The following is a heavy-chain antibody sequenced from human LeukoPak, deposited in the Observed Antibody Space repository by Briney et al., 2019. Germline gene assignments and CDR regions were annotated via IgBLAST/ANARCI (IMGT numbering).Heavy chain of an antibody. V-gene: IGHV4-34*01. D-gene: IGHD3-3*01. CDR2: INHSGST. Sequence: SETLSLTCAVYGGSFSGYYWSWIRQPPGKGLEWIGEINHSGSTNYNPSLKSRVTISVDTSKNQFSLKLSSVTAADTAVYYCARGTTYYDFWSGYYRLGYFDYWGQGTLVTVSS. CDR3: ARGTTYYDFWSGYYRLGYFDY. CDR1: GGSFSGYY. J-gene: IGHJ4*02.